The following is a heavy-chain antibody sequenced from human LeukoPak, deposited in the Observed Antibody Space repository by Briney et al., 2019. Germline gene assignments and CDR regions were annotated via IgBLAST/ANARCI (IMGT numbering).Heavy chain of an antibody. CDR3: ARDQRSGYSYGLLVDY. Sequence: ASVKVSCKASGYTFTGYYMHWVRQAPGQGLEWMGWINPNSGGTNYAQKFQGRVTMTRDTSISTAYMELSRLRSDDTAVYYCARDQRSGYSYGLLVDYWGQGTLVTASS. CDR1: GYTFTGYY. D-gene: IGHD5-18*01. CDR2: INPNSGGT. V-gene: IGHV1-2*02. J-gene: IGHJ4*02.